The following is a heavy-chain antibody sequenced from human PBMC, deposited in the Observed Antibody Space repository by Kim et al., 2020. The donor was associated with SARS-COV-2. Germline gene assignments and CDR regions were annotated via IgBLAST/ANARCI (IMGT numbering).Heavy chain of an antibody. D-gene: IGHD3-9*01. CDR2: VNHSGNT. V-gene: IGHV4-34*01. Sequence: SETLSLTCALSGGPFTDHYFSWIRQPPGKGLEWIGEVNHSGNTNYNPSLKSRVTISVDTSKSQISLKLSSVTAADTAVYYCARVYKTDWYVGTHWGQGTLVTVSS. J-gene: IGHJ4*02. CDR1: GGPFTDHY. CDR3: ARVYKTDWYVGTH.